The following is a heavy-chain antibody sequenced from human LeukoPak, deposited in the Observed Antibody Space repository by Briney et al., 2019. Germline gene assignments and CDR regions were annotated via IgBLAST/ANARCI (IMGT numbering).Heavy chain of an antibody. CDR1: GFTFGTYA. CDR2: ISGSGVST. V-gene: IGHV3-23*01. CDR3: ARPSVLGPNTDY. J-gene: IGHJ4*02. Sequence: PGGSLRLSCVASGFTFGTYAMSWVRQAPGKGLEWVSAISGSGVSTYYADSVKGRFTISRDNAKKSLFLQMNSLRADDTAVYYCARPSVLGPNTDYWGQGTLVTVSS. D-gene: IGHD4/OR15-4a*01.